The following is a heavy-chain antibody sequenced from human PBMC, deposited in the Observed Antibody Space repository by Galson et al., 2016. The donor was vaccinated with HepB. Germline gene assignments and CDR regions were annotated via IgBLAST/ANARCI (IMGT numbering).Heavy chain of an antibody. CDR3: ARGEYYDFWSGLDV. V-gene: IGHV4-30-2*01. Sequence: TLSLTCAVSGGSISSGGYSWSWIRQPPGKGLEWIGYIYHSGSTYYNPSLKSRVTISVDRSKNQFSLKLSSVTAADTAVYYCARGEYYDFWSGLDVWGQGTTVTVSS. J-gene: IGHJ6*02. CDR1: GGSISSGGYS. D-gene: IGHD3-3*01. CDR2: IYHSGST.